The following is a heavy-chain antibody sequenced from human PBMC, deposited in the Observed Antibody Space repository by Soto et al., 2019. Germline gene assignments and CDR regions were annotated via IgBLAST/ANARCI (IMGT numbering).Heavy chain of an antibody. Sequence: EVQLVESGGGLVQPGGSLRLSCAASGFTFSSYWMSWVRQAPGKGLEWVANIKQDGSEKYYVDSVKGRFTISRDNAKNSLYLKMNSLRAEDTAVYYCAREGGGYFSSTSCYEAFDIWVQGQWSPSRQ. V-gene: IGHV3-7*01. CDR2: IKQDGSEK. CDR1: GFTFSSYW. J-gene: IGHJ3*02. D-gene: IGHD2-2*01. CDR3: AREGGGYFSSTSCYEAFDI.